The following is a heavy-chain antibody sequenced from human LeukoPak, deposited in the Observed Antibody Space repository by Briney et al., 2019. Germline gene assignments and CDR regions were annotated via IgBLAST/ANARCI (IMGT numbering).Heavy chain of an antibody. J-gene: IGHJ4*02. CDR2: LSGSGDST. Sequence: PGGCLRLSCAASGFTFSNFAMTWVRPAPGRGLEWVSTLSGSGDSTHFADSVKGRFSISRDNSKNTLYLQMNRLRVEDTALYYCAKGSVDTSYIDYWGQGTLVTVSS. CDR3: AKGSVDTSYIDY. V-gene: IGHV3-23*01. D-gene: IGHD3-10*01. CDR1: GFTFSNFA.